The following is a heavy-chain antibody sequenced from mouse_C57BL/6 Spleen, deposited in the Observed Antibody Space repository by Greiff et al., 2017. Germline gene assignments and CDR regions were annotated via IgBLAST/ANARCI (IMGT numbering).Heavy chain of an antibody. CDR1: GFTFSSYG. Sequence: EVKLVESGGDLVKPGGSLKLSCAASGFTFSSYGMSWVRQTPDTRLEWVATISSGGSYPYYPDSVKGRFTISRDNAKNTLYLQMSSLKSEDTAMYYCARRYEGFDYWGQGTTLTVSS. J-gene: IGHJ2*01. V-gene: IGHV5-6*02. D-gene: IGHD2-10*02. CDR3: ARRYEGFDY. CDR2: ISSGGSYP.